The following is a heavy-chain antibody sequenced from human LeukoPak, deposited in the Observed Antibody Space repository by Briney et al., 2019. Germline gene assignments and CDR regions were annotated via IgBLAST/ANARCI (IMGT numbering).Heavy chain of an antibody. CDR1: GFTFSSNG. V-gene: IGHV3-30*03. CDR2: ISYDGSPQ. J-gene: IGHJ4*02. Sequence: GRSLRLSCVASGFTFSSNGMHWVRQAPGKGLEWVAVISYDGSPQNYADSVKGRFTISRDNSKNTLYLQMNSLRAEDTAVYYCARSAGFWSGLNWGQGTLVTVSS. CDR3: ARSAGFWSGLN. D-gene: IGHD3-3*01.